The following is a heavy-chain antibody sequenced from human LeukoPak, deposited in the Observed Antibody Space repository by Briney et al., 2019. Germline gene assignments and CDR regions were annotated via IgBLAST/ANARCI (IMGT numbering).Heavy chain of an antibody. CDR3: ARTTPAGRVPRWFDP. Sequence: ASVKVSCKASGYTFASYGISWVRQAPGQGLEWMGWMNPNSGGTNYAQKFQGRVTMTRDTSISTAYMELSRLRSDDTAVYYCARTTPAGRVPRWFDPWGQGTLVTVSS. V-gene: IGHV1-2*02. J-gene: IGHJ5*02. CDR1: GYTFASYG. CDR2: MNPNSGGT. D-gene: IGHD6-19*01.